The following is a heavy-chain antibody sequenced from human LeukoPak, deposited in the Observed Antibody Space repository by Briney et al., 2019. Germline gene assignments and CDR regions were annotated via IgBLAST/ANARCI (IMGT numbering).Heavy chain of an antibody. Sequence: KTSETLSLTCTVSGGSISSASYYWGWIRQPPGKGLEWIGNIYYSGNSYYNPSLKSRVTISVDTSKNQFSLRLSSVTAADTAVYYCARQTYYYGSGSYSLIGYWGQGTLVTVSP. D-gene: IGHD3-10*01. CDR1: GGSISSASYY. V-gene: IGHV4-39*01. CDR3: ARQTYYYGSGSYSLIGY. J-gene: IGHJ4*02. CDR2: IYYSGNS.